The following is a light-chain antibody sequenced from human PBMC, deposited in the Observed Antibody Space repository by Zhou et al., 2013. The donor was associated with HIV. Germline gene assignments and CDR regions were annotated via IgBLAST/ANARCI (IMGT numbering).Light chain of an antibody. J-gene: IGKJ2*03. V-gene: IGKV3-20*01. CDR3: QSFEG. CDR2: GTY. Sequence: TQSPGTLSVSPGERATLSCRPSQAISKNHLAWYRQKSGQPPRLLMTGTYERATGVPDRFVGSGSGTNYTLTITKVEAEDFAAYFCQSFEGFGQGTKLEIK. CDR1: QAISKNH.